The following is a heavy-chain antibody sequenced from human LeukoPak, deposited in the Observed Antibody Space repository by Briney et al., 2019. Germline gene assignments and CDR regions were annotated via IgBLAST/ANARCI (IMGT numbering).Heavy chain of an antibody. V-gene: IGHV3-23*01. CDR1: GFTFSSYV. Sequence: GGSLRLSCAASGFTFSSYVINWVRQAPGKGLVWVSGISANGGNTYYADSVRGRFTISRDDSKSTLYLQMNSLRAEDTAVYYCVRDFASGSYYNLFDYWGQGTLVTVSS. CDR3: VRDFASGSYYNLFDY. J-gene: IGHJ4*02. CDR2: ISANGGNT. D-gene: IGHD3-10*01.